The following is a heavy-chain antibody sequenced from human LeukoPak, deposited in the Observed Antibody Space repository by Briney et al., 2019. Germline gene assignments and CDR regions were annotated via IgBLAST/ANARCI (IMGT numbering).Heavy chain of an antibody. CDR2: ISGSGGST. V-gene: IGHV3-23*01. D-gene: IGHD2-8*02. CDR1: GFTFSSYW. CDR3: AKDLVYYGMDV. Sequence: GGSLRLSCAASGFTFSSYWMNWARQAPGKGLEWVSAISGSGGSTYYADSVKGRFTISRDNSKNTLYLQMNSLRAEDTAVYYCAKDLVYYGMDVWGQGTTVTVSS. J-gene: IGHJ6*02.